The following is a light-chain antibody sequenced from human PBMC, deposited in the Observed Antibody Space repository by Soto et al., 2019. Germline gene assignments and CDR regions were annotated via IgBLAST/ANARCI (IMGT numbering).Light chain of an antibody. Sequence: DIQMTQSPSTLSASVGDSVTITCLASQSISPWLAWYQQKPGKAPTLLIYKASSLEGGVPSRFSGSGSGTDFNITISSLQPDDFATYYCQQYNTYPLTFGGGTKV. J-gene: IGKJ4*01. CDR1: QSISPW. CDR3: QQYNTYPLT. V-gene: IGKV1-5*03. CDR2: KAS.